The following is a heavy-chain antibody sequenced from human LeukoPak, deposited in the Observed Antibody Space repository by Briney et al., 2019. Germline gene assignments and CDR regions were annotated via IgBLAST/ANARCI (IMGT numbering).Heavy chain of an antibody. Sequence: GESLRISCKASGYSFTSNWIGWVRQVPGKGLEWMGIVYPRDSDTRYSPSFQGQVTISADKSISTAYLQWSSLKASDTAVYYCARPGERSRRDWNLDQWGQGTLVTVSS. CDR1: GYSFTSNW. CDR3: ARPGERSRRDWNLDQ. J-gene: IGHJ4*02. V-gene: IGHV5-51*01. D-gene: IGHD1-1*01. CDR2: VYPRDSDT.